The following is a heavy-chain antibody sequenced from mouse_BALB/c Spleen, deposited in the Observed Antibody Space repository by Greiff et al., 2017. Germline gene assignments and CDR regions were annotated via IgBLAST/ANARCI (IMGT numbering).Heavy chain of an antibody. CDR2: ISSGGSYT. J-gene: IGHJ4*01. CDR3: ARDRRYDVGDAMDY. Sequence: EVQVVESGGGLVKPGGSLKLSCAASGFTFSSYAMSWVRQSPEKRLEWVAEISSGGSYTYYPDTVTGRFTISRDNAKNTLYLEMSSLRSEDTAMYYCARDRRYDVGDAMDYWGQGTSVTVSS. CDR1: GFTFSSYA. D-gene: IGHD2-14*01. V-gene: IGHV5-9-4*01.